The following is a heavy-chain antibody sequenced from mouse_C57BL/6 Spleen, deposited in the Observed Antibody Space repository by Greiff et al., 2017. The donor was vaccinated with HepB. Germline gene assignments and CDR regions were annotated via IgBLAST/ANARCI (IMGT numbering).Heavy chain of an antibody. CDR2: IDPSDSYT. D-gene: IGHD1-1*01. J-gene: IGHJ4*01. CDR1: GYTFTSYW. Sequence: QVQLQQPGAELVKPGASVKLSCKASGYTFTSYWMQWVKQRPGQGLEWIGEIDPSDSYTNYNQKFKGKATLTVDTSSSTASMQLSSLTSEDSAVYYCARRTVVSMDYWGQGTSVTVSS. V-gene: IGHV1-50*01. CDR3: ARRTVVSMDY.